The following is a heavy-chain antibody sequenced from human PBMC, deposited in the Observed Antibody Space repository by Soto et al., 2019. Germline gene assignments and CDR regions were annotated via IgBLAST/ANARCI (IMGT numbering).Heavy chain of an antibody. Sequence: GGSLRLSCTASGFTFTTYGIHWVRQAPGKGLEWVGFVSYDGNTKDFGDSVKGRFTISRDNSKSTLYLQMNSLRAEDTALYYCAKGRSYYYYYGVDVWGQGTTVTVSS. J-gene: IGHJ6*02. V-gene: IGHV3-30*18. CDR2: VSYDGNTK. CDR3: AKGRSYYYYYGVDV. CDR1: GFTFTTYG.